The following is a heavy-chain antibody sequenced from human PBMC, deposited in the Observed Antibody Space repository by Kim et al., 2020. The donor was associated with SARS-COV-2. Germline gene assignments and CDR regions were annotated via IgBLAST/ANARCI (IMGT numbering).Heavy chain of an antibody. CDR2: INHSGST. J-gene: IGHJ6*03. CDR3: ARGTRQWLVRGPYYYYMDV. Sequence: SETLSLTCAVYGGSFSGYYWSWIRQPPGKGLEWIGEINHSGSTNYYPSLKSRVTISVDTSKNQFSLKLSSVTAADTAVYYCARGTRQWLVRGPYYYYMDVWGKGTTVTVSS. CDR1: GGSFSGYY. D-gene: IGHD6-19*01. V-gene: IGHV4-34*01.